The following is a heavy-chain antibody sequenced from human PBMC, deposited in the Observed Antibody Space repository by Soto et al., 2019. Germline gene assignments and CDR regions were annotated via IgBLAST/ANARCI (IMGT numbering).Heavy chain of an antibody. CDR3: ARVRSTVTTFMSWFDY. Sequence: QVQLVQSGAEVKKPGASVKVSCKASGYTFTSYAMHWVRQAPGQRLEWMGWINAGNGNTKYSQKFQGRVTITRDTSASTAYMELSSLRSEDTAVYYCARVRSTVTTFMSWFDYWGQGTLVTVSS. V-gene: IGHV1-3*01. D-gene: IGHD4-17*01. CDR1: GYTFTSYA. J-gene: IGHJ4*02. CDR2: INAGNGNT.